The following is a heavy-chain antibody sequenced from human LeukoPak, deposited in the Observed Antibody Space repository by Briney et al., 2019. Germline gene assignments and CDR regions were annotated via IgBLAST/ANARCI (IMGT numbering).Heavy chain of an antibody. J-gene: IGHJ4*02. V-gene: IGHV3-30*04. CDR2: ISYDGSNK. CDR3: DGDGWHGLFTY. CDR1: GFTFSSYA. Sequence: GGSLRLSCAASGFTFSSYAMHWVRQAPGKGLEWVAVISYDGSNKYYADSVKGRFTISRDNSKNTVSLQMNSLRAEDTAVYYCDGDGWHGLFTYWGQGTLVTVSS. D-gene: IGHD5-24*01.